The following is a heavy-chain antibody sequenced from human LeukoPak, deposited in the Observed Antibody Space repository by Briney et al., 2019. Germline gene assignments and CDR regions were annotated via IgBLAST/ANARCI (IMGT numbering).Heavy chain of an antibody. D-gene: IGHD6-13*01. Sequence: SETLSLTCTVSGGSISSYYWSWIRQPPGKGLEWIGYIYYSGSTNYNPSLKSRVTISVDTSKNQFSLKLRSVTAADTAVCYCARVKAAAGLIDYWGQGTLVIVSS. CDR1: GGSISSYY. V-gene: IGHV4-59*01. J-gene: IGHJ4*02. CDR3: ARVKAAAGLIDY. CDR2: IYYSGST.